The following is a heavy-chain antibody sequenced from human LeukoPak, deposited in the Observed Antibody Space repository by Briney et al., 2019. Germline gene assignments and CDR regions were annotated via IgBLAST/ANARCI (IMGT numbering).Heavy chain of an antibody. J-gene: IGHJ3*02. Sequence: ASVKVSCKASGYTFTDYYIHWVRQAPGQGLEWVAWINPNNGGPNYAQKFQGRVTMTRDTSISTAYMELSRLRSDDTAVYYCARSTMIVVVITKLAFDIWGQGTMVTVSS. CDR1: GYTFTDYY. D-gene: IGHD3-22*01. CDR2: INPNNGGP. CDR3: ARSTMIVVVITKLAFDI. V-gene: IGHV1-2*02.